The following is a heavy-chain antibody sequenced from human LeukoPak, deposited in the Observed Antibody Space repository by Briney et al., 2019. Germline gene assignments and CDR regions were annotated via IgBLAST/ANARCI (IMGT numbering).Heavy chain of an antibody. V-gene: IGHV4-4*07. CDR1: GGSISSYY. Sequence: SETLSLTCTVSGGSISSYYWTWIRQSAGKGLEWVGRIYPSGSSTYNPSLKSRVTMSVDTSKNQFSLKLSSVTAADTAVYYCARDRWRKNYYDSSGDAFDIWGQGTMVTVSS. CDR2: IYPSGSS. J-gene: IGHJ3*02. CDR3: ARDRWRKNYYDSSGDAFDI. D-gene: IGHD3-22*01.